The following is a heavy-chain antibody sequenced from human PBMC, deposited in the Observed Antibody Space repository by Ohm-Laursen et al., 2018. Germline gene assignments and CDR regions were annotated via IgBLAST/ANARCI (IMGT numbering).Heavy chain of an antibody. CDR2: IKQDESEK. CDR1: GFAFEDSW. D-gene: IGHD2-15*01. V-gene: IGHV3-7*01. Sequence: SLRLSCAASGFAFEDSWMTWVRQAPGKGLEWVANIKQDESEKLYLDSVKGRFTVSRNNPKNSLFLEMNRLRVEDTGVYYCARDFRREYCSDGSCYNGLDVWGQGTTVTVSS. J-gene: IGHJ6*02. CDR3: ARDFRREYCSDGSCYNGLDV.